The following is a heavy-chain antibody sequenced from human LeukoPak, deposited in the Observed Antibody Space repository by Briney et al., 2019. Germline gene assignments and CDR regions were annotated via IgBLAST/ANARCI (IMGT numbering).Heavy chain of an antibody. J-gene: IGHJ6*04. CDR2: IDPSDSYT. CDR3: ARQVEDIVVVVAATPHYGMDV. V-gene: IGHV5-10-1*01. Sequence: GESLRISCKGSGYSFTSYWISWVRQMPGKGLEWMGRIDPSDSYTNYSPSFQGPVTISADKSISTAYLQWSSLKASDTAMYYCARQVEDIVVVVAATPHYGMDVWGKGTTVTVSS. D-gene: IGHD2-15*01. CDR1: GYSFTSYW.